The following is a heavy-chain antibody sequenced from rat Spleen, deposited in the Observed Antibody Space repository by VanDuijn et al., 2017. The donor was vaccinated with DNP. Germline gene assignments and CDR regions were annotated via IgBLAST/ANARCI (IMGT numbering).Heavy chain of an antibody. J-gene: IGHJ2*01. D-gene: IGHD1-4*01. V-gene: IGHV5-25*01. CDR1: GFTFSNYD. Sequence: EVQLVESGGGLVQPGRSMKLSCAASGFTFSNYDMAWVRQAPTKGLEWVASISPSGGSTYYRDSVKGRFTVSRDNAKSTLYLQMNSLRSEDTATYYCARRARALDYWGQGVMVTVAS. CDR2: ISPSGGST. CDR3: ARRARALDY.